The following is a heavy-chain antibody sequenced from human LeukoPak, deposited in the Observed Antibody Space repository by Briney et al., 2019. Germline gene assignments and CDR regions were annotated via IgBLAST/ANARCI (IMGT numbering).Heavy chain of an antibody. CDR3: ASGDSSGYYYFDY. J-gene: IGHJ4*02. D-gene: IGHD3-22*01. V-gene: IGHV4-31*03. Sequence: SQTLSLTCTVSGGSISSGGYYWSWIRQHPGKGLEWIGNIYYSGSTYYNPSLKSRVTISVDTSKNQFSLKLSSVTAADTAVYYCASGDSSGYYYFDYWGQGTLVTVSS. CDR2: IYYSGST. CDR1: GGSISSGGYY.